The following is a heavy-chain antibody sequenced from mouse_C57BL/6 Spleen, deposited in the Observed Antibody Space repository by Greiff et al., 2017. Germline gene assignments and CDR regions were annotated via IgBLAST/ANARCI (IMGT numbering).Heavy chain of an antibody. CDR3: AGFWFAY. CDR1: GYTFTSYW. D-gene: IGHD1-2*01. CDR2: IDPSDSYT. J-gene: IGHJ3*01. Sequence: QVQLQQPGAELVKPGASVKLSCKASGYTFTSYWMQWVKQRPGQGLEWIGEIDPSDSYTNYNQKFKGKATLTVDTSSSTAYMQLSILTSEDSAVYYCAGFWFAYWGQGTLVTVSA. V-gene: IGHV1-50*01.